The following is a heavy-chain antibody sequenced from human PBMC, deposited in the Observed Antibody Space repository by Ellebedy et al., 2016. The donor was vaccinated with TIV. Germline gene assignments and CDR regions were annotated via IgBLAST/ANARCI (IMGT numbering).Heavy chain of an antibody. CDR1: GFTFGSYW. CDR3: ARVGRFPHNYAMDV. J-gene: IGHJ6*02. V-gene: IGHV3-7*01. D-gene: IGHD3-3*01. Sequence: GESLKISCAAYGFTFGSYWMSWVRQAPGKGLEWVATIKEDGSQGYYLDSVNGRFAISRDNAKNSLYLQMNSLRAEDTAVYYCARVGRFPHNYAMDVWGLGTTVTVSS. CDR2: IKEDGSQG.